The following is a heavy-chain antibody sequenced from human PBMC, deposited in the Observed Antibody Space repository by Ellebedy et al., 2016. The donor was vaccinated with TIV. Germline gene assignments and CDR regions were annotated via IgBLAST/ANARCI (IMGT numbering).Heavy chain of an antibody. V-gene: IGHV6-1*01. D-gene: IGHD6-6*01. CDR1: GDRVSRNSAA. CDR3: ARGPEYTSSSGFDY. J-gene: IGHJ4*02. CDR2: TYYRSKWYT. Sequence: SQTLSLTCAISGDRVSRNSAAWNWIRQSPSRGLEWLGRTYYRSKWYTDYAVSVKSRITINPDTSKNQFSLQLNSVTPEDTAVYYCARGPEYTSSSGFDYWGQGTLVTVSS.